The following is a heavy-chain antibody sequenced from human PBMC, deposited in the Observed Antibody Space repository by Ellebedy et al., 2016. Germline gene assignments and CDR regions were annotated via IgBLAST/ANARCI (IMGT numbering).Heavy chain of an antibody. J-gene: IGHJ5*02. Sequence: GESLKISCAASGFTFSNAWMNWVRQAPGKELEWVGRIKSKTDGGTTDYAAPVKGRFTISRDDSKNTLYLQMNSLKTEDTAVYYCTTEAAPNWFDPWGQGTLVTVSS. D-gene: IGHD6-25*01. CDR2: IKSKTDGGTT. CDR3: TTEAAPNWFDP. CDR1: GFTFSNAW. V-gene: IGHV3-15*07.